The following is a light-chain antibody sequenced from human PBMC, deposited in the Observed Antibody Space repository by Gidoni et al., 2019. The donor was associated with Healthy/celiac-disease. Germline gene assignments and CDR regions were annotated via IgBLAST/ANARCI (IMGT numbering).Light chain of an antibody. J-gene: IGLJ1*01. CDR1: SSNIGAGYA. CDR3: QSYDSSLSALYV. Sequence: SVLTQPPSVSGAPGQRVTISCTGRSSNIGAGYAVHWYKQLPGTAPKLLIYGNSNRPSGVPDRFSGAKSGTSASMAITGRQAEEEADYYCQSYDSSLSALYVFGTGTKVTVI. V-gene: IGLV1-40*01. CDR2: GNS.